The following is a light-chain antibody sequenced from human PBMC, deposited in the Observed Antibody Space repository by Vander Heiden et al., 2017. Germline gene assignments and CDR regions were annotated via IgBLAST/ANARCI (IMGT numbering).Light chain of an antibody. J-gene: IGKJ5*01. CDR1: QSVSSN. CDR2: GAS. V-gene: IGKV3-15*01. CDR3: QQYTNWCLT. Sequence: LVMTQSPSTRSVSPGERATLSCRPPQSVSSNLAWYQQKPGQAPRLLIYGASNRATGIPVRFSGSGSGTEFTLTIRLQSEDFAVYYCQQYTNWCLTFGQGTRLEIK.